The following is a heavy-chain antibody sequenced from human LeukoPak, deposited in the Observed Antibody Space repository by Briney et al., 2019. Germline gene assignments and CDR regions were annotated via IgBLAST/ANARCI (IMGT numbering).Heavy chain of an antibody. CDR2: ISSSGGST. Sequence: GGSLRLSCAASGFTFSSYAMSWVRQAPGKGLEWVSGISSSGGSTVYADSVKGRFTISRDNFRNTVFLQINSLRAEDTAVYYCAKDRCSNGIGCLYYYMDVWGKGTTVTISS. V-gene: IGHV3-23*01. CDR3: AKDRCSNGIGCLYYYMDV. J-gene: IGHJ6*03. CDR1: GFTFSSYA. D-gene: IGHD2-8*01.